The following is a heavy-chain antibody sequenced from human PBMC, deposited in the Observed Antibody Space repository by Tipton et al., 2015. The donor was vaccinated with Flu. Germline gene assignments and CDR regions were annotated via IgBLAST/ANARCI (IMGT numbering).Heavy chain of an antibody. J-gene: IGHJ4*02. Sequence: TLSLTCTVSGGSISSYYWSWIRQPPGKGLEWIGYVSYRGSTNYNPSLKSRVPISVDTSKSQFSLMLRSLTAADTAVYYCARLSYYDVDLKNFYFDHWGQGALVTVSS. CDR2: VSYRGST. CDR3: ARLSYYDVDLKNFYFDH. D-gene: IGHD3-10*02. V-gene: IGHV4-59*08. CDR1: GGSISSYY.